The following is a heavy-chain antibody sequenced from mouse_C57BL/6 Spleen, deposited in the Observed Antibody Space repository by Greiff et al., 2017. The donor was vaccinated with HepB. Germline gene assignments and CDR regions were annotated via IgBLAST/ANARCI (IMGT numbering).Heavy chain of an antibody. Sequence: VNVVESGAELVKPGASVKISCKASGYAFSSYWMNWVKQRPGKGLEWIGQIYPGDGDTNYNGKFKGKATLTADKSSSTAYMQLSSLTSEDSAVYFCARWGYYYGSSPYAMDYWGQGTSVTVSS. CDR1: GYAFSSYW. CDR2: IYPGDGDT. J-gene: IGHJ4*01. V-gene: IGHV1-80*01. D-gene: IGHD1-1*01. CDR3: ARWGYYYGSSPYAMDY.